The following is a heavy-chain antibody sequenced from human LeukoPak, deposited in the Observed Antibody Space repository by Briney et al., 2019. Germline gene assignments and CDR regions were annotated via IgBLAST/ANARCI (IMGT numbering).Heavy chain of an antibody. V-gene: IGHV3-30-3*01. CDR2: ISYDGSNK. J-gene: IGHJ4*02. CDR3: ARDISNIDY. Sequence: GRSLRLSCAASGFTFSSYAMHWVRQAPGKGLEWVAVISYDGSNKYYADSVRGRFTISRDNSKNTLYLQMNSLRAEDTAVYYCARDISNIDYWGQGTLVTVSS. CDR1: GFTFSSYA. D-gene: IGHD4-11*01.